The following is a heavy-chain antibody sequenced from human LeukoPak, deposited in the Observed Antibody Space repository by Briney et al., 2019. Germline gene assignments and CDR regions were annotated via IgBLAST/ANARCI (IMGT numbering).Heavy chain of an antibody. V-gene: IGHV1-18*04. J-gene: IGHJ3*02. CDR3: ASGNPGDAFDI. CDR2: ISAYNGNT. D-gene: IGHD4-23*01. CDR1: GYTFTGYY. Sequence: GASVKVSCKASGYTFTGYYMHWVRQAPGQGLEWMGWISAYNGNTNYAQKLQGRVTMTTDTSTSTAYMELGSLRSDDTAVYYCASGNPGDAFDIWGQGTMVTVSS.